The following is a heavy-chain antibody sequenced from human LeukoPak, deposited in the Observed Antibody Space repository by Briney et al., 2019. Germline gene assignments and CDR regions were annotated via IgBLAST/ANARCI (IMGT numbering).Heavy chain of an antibody. V-gene: IGHV3-30*02. J-gene: IGHJ4*02. CDR3: AKDFQYQGPYYFDY. D-gene: IGHD4-11*01. CDR1: GFTFSSYS. CDR2: IRYDVSNK. Sequence: PGGSLRLSCAASGFTFSSYSMNWVRQAPGKGLEWVAFIRYDVSNKYYADSVKGRFTISRDNSKNTLYLQMNSLRAEDTAVYYCAKDFQYQGPYYFDYWGQGTLVTVSP.